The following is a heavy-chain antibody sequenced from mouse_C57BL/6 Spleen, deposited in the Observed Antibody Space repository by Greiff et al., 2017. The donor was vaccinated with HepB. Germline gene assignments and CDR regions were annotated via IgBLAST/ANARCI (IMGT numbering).Heavy chain of an antibody. CDR2: IKPSNGGT. J-gene: IGHJ3*01. CDR1: GYTFTSYW. V-gene: IGHV1-53*01. Sequence: QVQLQQPGTELVKPGASVKLSCKASGYTFTSYWMHWVQQRPGQGLEWIGNIKPSNGGTNYNEKFKSKATLTVDKSSRPSYMQLSILTSEDSAVYYCARDDYAPFAYWGQGTLVTVSA. D-gene: IGHD2-4*01. CDR3: ARDDYAPFAY.